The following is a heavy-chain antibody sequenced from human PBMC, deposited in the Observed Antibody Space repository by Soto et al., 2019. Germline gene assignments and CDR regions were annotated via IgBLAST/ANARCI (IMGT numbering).Heavy chain of an antibody. CDR2: IYHSGST. CDR1: GYSISSGYY. Sequence: SETLSLTCAVSGYSISSGYYWGWIRQPPGKGLEWIGSIYHSGSTYYNPSLKSRVTISVDTSKNQFSLKLSSVTAADTAVYYCARGVGSHYDSYLAFDIWCQGTMVT. J-gene: IGHJ3*02. V-gene: IGHV4-38-2*01. D-gene: IGHD3-22*01. CDR3: ARGVGSHYDSYLAFDI.